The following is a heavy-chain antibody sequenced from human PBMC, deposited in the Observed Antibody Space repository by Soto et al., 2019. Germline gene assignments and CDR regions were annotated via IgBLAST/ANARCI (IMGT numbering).Heavy chain of an antibody. J-gene: IGHJ4*02. CDR2: IYYSGST. Sequence: QVQLQESGPGLVKPSQTLSLTCTVSGGSISSGGYHWSWIRQHPGKGLEWIGYIYYSGSTYYNPSLKSRVTISVDTSKNQFSLKLSSVTAADTAVYYCARERCSGGSCYYFDYWGQGTLVTVSS. V-gene: IGHV4-31*03. CDR3: ARERCSGGSCYYFDY. D-gene: IGHD2-15*01. CDR1: GGSISSGGYH.